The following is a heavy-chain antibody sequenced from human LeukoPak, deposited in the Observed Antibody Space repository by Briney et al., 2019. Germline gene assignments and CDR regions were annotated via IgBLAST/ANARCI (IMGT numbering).Heavy chain of an antibody. CDR2: IWYDGSNK. Sequence: GGSLRLSCAASGFTFSTYGMHWVRQAPGKGLEWVAIIWYDGSNKYYADSVKGRFTISRDNSKNTLYLQMNSLRAEDTAVYYCAKVMLPRPGYGMDVWGQGTTVTVSS. V-gene: IGHV3-33*06. CDR1: GFTFSTYG. J-gene: IGHJ6*02. D-gene: IGHD3-16*01. CDR3: AKVMLPRPGYGMDV.